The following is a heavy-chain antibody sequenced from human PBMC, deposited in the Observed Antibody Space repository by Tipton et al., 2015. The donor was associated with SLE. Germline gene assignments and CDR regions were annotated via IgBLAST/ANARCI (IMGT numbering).Heavy chain of an antibody. CDR1: GFTFDDYG. CDR2: ISWNRGLI. D-gene: IGHD6-19*01. J-gene: IGHJ4*02. V-gene: IGHV3-9*01. Sequence: SLRLSCATSGFTFDDYGMYWVRQAPGKGLEWISGISWNRGLIAYADSVKGRFTISRDTVKNSLNLQMNSLRADNTAFYYCAKANSGWYSYFDYWGQGTLVTVSS. CDR3: AKANSGWYSYFDY.